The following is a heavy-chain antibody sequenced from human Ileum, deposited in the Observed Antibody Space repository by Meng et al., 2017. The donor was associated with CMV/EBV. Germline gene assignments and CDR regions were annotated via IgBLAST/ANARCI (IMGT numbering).Heavy chain of an antibody. CDR1: GGSITIGNYY. J-gene: IGHJ4*02. D-gene: IGHD2-15*01. Sequence: QVQLQESGPGLVKPSQTLSLTCTVSGGSITIGNYYWSWIRQPPGRGLEWIGYIYYSGSPYYKPSLKSRVTISLDTSKNQFSLNLRSVTATDSAVYYCVRQVVAASFDYWGQGALVTVSS. CDR2: IYYSGSP. V-gene: IGHV4-30-4*08. CDR3: VRQVVAASFDY.